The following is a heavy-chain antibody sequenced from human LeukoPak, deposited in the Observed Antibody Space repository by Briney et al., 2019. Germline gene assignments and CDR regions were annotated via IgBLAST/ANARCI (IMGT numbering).Heavy chain of an antibody. D-gene: IGHD3-9*01. V-gene: IGHV5-51*01. J-gene: IGHJ5*01. CDR1: GYSFTSYW. Sequence: GESLKISCKGFGYSFTSYWIGRVRQRPGKGLEWMGIIYPYDSDTRYSPSFQGHVTISADKSITTAYLQWNSLEASDTATYFCARQYYDILTGPNWFDSWGQGTLVTVSS. CDR2: IYPYDSDT. CDR3: ARQYYDILTGPNWFDS.